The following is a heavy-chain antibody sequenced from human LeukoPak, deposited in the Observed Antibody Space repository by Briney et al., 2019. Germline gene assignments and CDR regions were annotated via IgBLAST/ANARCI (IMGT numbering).Heavy chain of an antibody. CDR3: ARGWVLYASSWFDP. Sequence: SETLTLTCAVCGGPFSRYYWNWIRQPPGKGLEWIGEISHSGSTNYNPSLKSRVTISIDTSKNQFSLKLSSVTAADTAVYYCARGWVLYASSWFDPWGQGTLVTVSS. J-gene: IGHJ5*02. CDR2: ISHSGST. D-gene: IGHD2-2*01. V-gene: IGHV4-34*01. CDR1: GGPFSRYY.